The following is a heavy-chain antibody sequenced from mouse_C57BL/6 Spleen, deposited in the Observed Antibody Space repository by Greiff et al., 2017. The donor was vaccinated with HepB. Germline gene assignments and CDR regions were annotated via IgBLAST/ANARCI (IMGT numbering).Heavy chain of an antibody. J-gene: IGHJ3*01. Sequence: VQLQQSGAELVRPGTSVKVSCKASGYAFTNYLIEWVKQRPGQGLEWIGVINPGSGGTNYNEKFKGKATLTADKSSSTAYMQLSSLTSEDSAVYFCARDYDGSSPLADWGQGTLVTVSA. V-gene: IGHV1-54*01. D-gene: IGHD1-1*01. CDR2: INPGSGGT. CDR1: GYAFTNYL. CDR3: ARDYDGSSPLAD.